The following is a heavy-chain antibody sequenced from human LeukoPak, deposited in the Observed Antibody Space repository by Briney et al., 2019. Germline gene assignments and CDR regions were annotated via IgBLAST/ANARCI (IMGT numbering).Heavy chain of an antibody. Sequence: GGSLRLSCAASGFAFSSYWMSWVRQAPGKGLEWVASIKQDGSEKYYVDSVKGRFTISRDNAKNSLYLQMNSLRAEDTAVYYCARGHSSSPNWFDPWGQGTLVAVSS. J-gene: IGHJ5*02. V-gene: IGHV3-7*04. CDR2: IKQDGSEK. D-gene: IGHD6-13*01. CDR1: GFAFSSYW. CDR3: ARGHSSSPNWFDP.